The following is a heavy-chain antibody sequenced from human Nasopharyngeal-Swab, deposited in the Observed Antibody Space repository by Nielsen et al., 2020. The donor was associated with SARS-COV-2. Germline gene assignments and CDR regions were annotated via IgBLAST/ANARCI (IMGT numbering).Heavy chain of an antibody. J-gene: IGHJ4*02. D-gene: IGHD4-17*01. Sequence: GGSLRLSCAASGFTFSSNKINWVRQAPGKGLEWVSSISTSSSYIDYADSVKGRFTISRDNAKNSVYLQMNSLRAEDTAVYYCARVEVYGDLPDYWGQGTLVTVSS. CDR2: ISTSSSYI. V-gene: IGHV3-21*01. CDR1: GFTFSSNK. CDR3: ARVEVYGDLPDY.